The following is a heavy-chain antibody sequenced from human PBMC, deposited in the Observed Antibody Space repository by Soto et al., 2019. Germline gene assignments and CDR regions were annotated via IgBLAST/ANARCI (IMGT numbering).Heavy chain of an antibody. CDR3: AKGTYSSTWYLLSYDY. Sequence: PGGSLRLSCAASGFTLSNYAMSWVRQAPGKGLECVSVISGSGGSTYYADPVKGRFTISRDNSKNRLYLQMNSLRAEDTAVYYCAKGTYSSTWYLLSYDYWGQGTLVTVSS. V-gene: IGHV3-23*01. D-gene: IGHD6-13*01. CDR1: GFTLSNYA. J-gene: IGHJ4*02. CDR2: ISGSGGST.